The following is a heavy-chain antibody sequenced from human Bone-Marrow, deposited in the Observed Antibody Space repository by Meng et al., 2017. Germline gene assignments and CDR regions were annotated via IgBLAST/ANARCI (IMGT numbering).Heavy chain of an antibody. CDR2: IKSNTDGGTA. D-gene: IGHD3-9*01. J-gene: IGHJ4*02. CDR1: GFYFGNAW. CDR3: TWDDKAVSDY. Sequence: EVHRVESVGDLVKPGGSLRLSCAASGFYFGNAWMSWVRQAPGEGLEWVGRIKSNTDGGTAEYAAPVTGRFTISRDDSKSTLYLLMSGLRIDDTGVYYCTWDDKAVSDYWGQGTLVTVSS. V-gene: IGHV3-15*01.